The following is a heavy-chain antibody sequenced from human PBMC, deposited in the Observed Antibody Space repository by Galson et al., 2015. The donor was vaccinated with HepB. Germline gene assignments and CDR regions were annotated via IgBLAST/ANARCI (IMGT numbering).Heavy chain of an antibody. J-gene: IGHJ4*02. CDR3: AKDLRRSSLFDY. D-gene: IGHD2-2*01. V-gene: IGHV3-23*01. CDR2: ISGSGGST. Sequence: SLRLSCAASGFTFSSYAMSWVRQAPGKGLEWVSAISGSGGSTYYADSVKGRFTISRDNSKNTLYLQMNSLRAEDTAVYYCAKDLRRSSLFDYWGQGTLVTVSS. CDR1: GFTFSSYA.